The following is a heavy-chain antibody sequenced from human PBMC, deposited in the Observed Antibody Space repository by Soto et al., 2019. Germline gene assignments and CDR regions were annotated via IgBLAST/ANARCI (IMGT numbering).Heavy chain of an antibody. D-gene: IGHD4-17*01. V-gene: IGHV3-21*01. CDR2: ISSSSSYI. CDR1: GFTFSSYS. J-gene: IGHJ5*02. Sequence: GGSLRLSCAASGFTFSSYSMNWVRQAPGKGLEWVSSISSSSSYIYYADSVKGRFTISRDNAKNSLYLQMNSLRAEDTAVYYCARETTVTRSFDPWGQGTLVTVSS. CDR3: ARETTVTRSFDP.